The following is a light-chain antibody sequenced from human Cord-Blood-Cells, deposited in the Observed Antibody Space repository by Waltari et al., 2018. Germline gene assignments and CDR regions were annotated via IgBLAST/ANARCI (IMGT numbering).Light chain of an antibody. CDR2: DAS. CDR1: QSVSSY. J-gene: IGKJ4*01. V-gene: IGKV3-11*01. CDR3: QQRSNWPPLT. Sequence: EIVLTQSPATLSLSPWESSTLSCRASQSVSSYLAWYQQKPGQAPRLLLYDASNRATGIPARFSGSGSGTDVTLTISSLEPEDFAVYYCQQRSNWPPLTFGGGTKVEIK.